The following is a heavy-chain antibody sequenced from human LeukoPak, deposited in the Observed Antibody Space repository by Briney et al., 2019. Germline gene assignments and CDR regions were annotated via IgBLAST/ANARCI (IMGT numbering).Heavy chain of an antibody. CDR2: ISSSGSTI. V-gene: IGHV3-11*04. Sequence: GGSLRLSCAASGFTFSDYYMSWIGQAPGKGLEWVSYISSSGSTIYYADSVKGRFTISRDNAKNSLYLQMNSLRAEDTAVYYCARDPPMGDSSGYYFGYWGQGTLVTVSS. J-gene: IGHJ4*02. D-gene: IGHD3-22*01. CDR1: GFTFSDYY. CDR3: ARDPPMGDSSGYYFGY.